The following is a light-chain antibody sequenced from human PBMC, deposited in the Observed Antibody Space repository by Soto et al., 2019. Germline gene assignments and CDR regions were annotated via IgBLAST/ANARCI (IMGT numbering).Light chain of an antibody. J-gene: IGLJ3*02. CDR1: SSNIGSNY. V-gene: IGLV1-47*01. CDR2: RNN. CDR3: AAWDDSLSGWV. Sequence: QSVLTQPPSASGTPGQRVTISCSGSSSNIGSNYVYWYQQLPGTAPKVLIYRNNKRPSGVPDRFSGSKSGTSASLAISGLRSDDEADYYCAAWDDSLSGWVFGGGTKLTVL.